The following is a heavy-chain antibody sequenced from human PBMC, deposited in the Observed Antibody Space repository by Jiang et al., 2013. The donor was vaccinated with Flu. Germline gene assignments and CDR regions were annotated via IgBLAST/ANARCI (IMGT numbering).Heavy chain of an antibody. CDR1: GDSVSNSDRY. J-gene: IGHJ6*02. Sequence: GPGLVKPSETLSLTCTVSGDSVSNSDRYWGWIRQPPGKGLEWIASIYYNGNTYYNSSLKSRVTISVDMSKNQIFLRLRSLTAADTALYYCIADDGYSRNWYPGYGMDVWGQGTAVNVSS. CDR2: IYYNGNT. D-gene: IGHD6-13*01. CDR3: IADDGYSRNWYPGYGMDV. V-gene: IGHV4-39*01.